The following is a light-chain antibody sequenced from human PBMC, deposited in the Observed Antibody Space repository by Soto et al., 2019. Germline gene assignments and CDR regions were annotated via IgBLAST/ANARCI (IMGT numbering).Light chain of an antibody. Sequence: MDLAQSPSFLSASVGDRVTIPCRASQGISSYLAWYQQKPGKAPKLLIYAASTLQSGVPSRFSGSGSGTEFTLTISSLQPEDFATYYCQQLNSSPITFGQG. CDR3: QQLNSSPIT. J-gene: IGKJ5*01. CDR2: AAS. V-gene: IGKV1-9*01. CDR1: QGISSY.